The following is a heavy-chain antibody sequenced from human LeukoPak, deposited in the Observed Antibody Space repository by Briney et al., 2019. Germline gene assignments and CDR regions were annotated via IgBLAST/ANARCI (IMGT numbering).Heavy chain of an antibody. D-gene: IGHD1-26*01. CDR3: TRAAAGIVGAADS. V-gene: IGHV4-59*01. CDR2: AYYTGST. J-gene: IGHJ5*01. CDR1: GDSISSYY. Sequence: SETLSLTCTVSGDSISSYYWSWIRQSPGKGLEWIGYAYYTGSTNYNPSPKSRVTISVDTSNNQFSLRLSSVTAADTAVYYCTRAAAGIVGAADSWGQGTLVTVSS.